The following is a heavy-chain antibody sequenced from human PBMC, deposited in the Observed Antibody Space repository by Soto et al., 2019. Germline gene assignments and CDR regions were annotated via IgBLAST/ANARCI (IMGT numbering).Heavy chain of an antibody. CDR2: INPNSGDT. D-gene: IGHD1-7*01. V-gene: IGHV1-2*02. Sequence: ASVKVSCKPSGYTFTGYYIHWVRQAPGQGLKWMGWINPNSGDTNFAQNFRGRVTMTWDTSISTASMQLSSLTSDDTATYYCARGGPRTTDHFNYWGQGTLVTVSS. CDR1: GYTFTGYY. J-gene: IGHJ4*02. CDR3: ARGGPRTTDHFNY.